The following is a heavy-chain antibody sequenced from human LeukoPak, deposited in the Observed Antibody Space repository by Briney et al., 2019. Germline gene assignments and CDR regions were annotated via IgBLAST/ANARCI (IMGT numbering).Heavy chain of an antibody. J-gene: IGHJ6*02. CDR2: ISHSGST. CDR1: GGSFSGYY. D-gene: IGHD2-2*01. V-gene: IGHV4-34*01. CDR3: ARGMICSSTSCYPSNYYGMDV. Sequence: KSSETLSLTCAVYGGSFSGYYWSWIRQPPGKGLEWIGEISHSGSTNYNPSLKSRVTISVDTSNNQFSLKLSSVTAADTAVYYCARGMICSSTSCYPSNYYGMDVWGQGTTVTVSS.